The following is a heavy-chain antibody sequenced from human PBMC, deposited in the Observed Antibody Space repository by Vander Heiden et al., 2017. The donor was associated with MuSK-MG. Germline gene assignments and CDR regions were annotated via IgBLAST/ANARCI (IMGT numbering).Heavy chain of an antibody. D-gene: IGHD3-22*01. CDR2: INPNSVAT. Sequence: QEQLVQSGAEVKKPGASVKVSCQASGYTFTGYSIHWVRQAPGQGLEWMGWINPNSVATNYERKFQGRVTMTRDTSISTVYMELSRLRYDDTAVYFCARGPSTMIVVFSDAFHIWGQGTMVTVSS. CDR3: ARGPSTMIVVFSDAFHI. J-gene: IGHJ3*02. V-gene: IGHV1-2*02. CDR1: GYTFTGYS.